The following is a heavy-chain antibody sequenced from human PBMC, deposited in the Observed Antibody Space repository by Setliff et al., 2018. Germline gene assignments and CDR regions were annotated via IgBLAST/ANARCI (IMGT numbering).Heavy chain of an antibody. Sequence: PGGSLRLSCVASGFTFSNNAMNWVRQAPGGGLEWVSGISDSGDTTIYADSVKGRFTISRDNSKNTLYLQMNSLRAEDTAIYSCAKFSSVPGSRFFDYWGQGALVTVSS. V-gene: IGHV3-23*01. CDR1: GFTFSNNA. D-gene: IGHD2-2*01. J-gene: IGHJ4*02. CDR3: AKFSSVPGSRFFDY. CDR2: ISDSGDTT.